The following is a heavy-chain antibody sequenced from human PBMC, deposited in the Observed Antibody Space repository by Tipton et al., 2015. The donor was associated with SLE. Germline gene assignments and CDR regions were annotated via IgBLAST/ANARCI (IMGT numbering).Heavy chain of an antibody. Sequence: TLSLTCTVSGGSISSYYWSWIRQPPGKGLEWIAYIYYSGSTNYNPSLKSRVTISVDTSKNQFSLKLSSVTAADTAVYYCARDPSMREAFDIWGQGTMVTVSS. D-gene: IGHD2/OR15-2a*01. CDR3: ARDPSMREAFDI. CDR2: IYYSGST. V-gene: IGHV4-59*01. CDR1: GGSISSYY. J-gene: IGHJ3*02.